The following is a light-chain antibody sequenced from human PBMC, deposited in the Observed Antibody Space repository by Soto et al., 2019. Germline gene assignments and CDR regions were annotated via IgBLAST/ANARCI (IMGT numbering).Light chain of an antibody. CDR2: DAS. J-gene: IGKJ1*01. V-gene: IGKV1-5*01. Sequence: DIQMTQSPSTLSASLGDRVTITCRASQGIVRWLAWYQQKPGKAPKLLIYDASSLESGVPSRFRGSGAGTEFTLTISSLQPDDFATYYCQHYYGFSRTFGQGTKVDIK. CDR3: QHYYGFSRT. CDR1: QGIVRW.